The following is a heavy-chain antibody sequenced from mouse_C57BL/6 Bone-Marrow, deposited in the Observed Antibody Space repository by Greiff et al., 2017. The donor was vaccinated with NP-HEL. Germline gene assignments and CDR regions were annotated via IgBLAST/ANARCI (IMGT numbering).Heavy chain of an antibody. CDR2: IYPGDGDT. D-gene: IGHD2-3*01. Sequence: QVQLQQSGAELVKPGASVKISCKASGYAFSSYWMNWVKQRPGKGLEWIGQIYPGDGDTNYNGKFKGKATLTADKSSSTAYMQLSSLTSEDSAVYFCARRGDGYYPYYFDYWGQGTTLTVSS. CDR3: ARRGDGYYPYYFDY. CDR1: GYAFSSYW. J-gene: IGHJ2*01. V-gene: IGHV1-80*01.